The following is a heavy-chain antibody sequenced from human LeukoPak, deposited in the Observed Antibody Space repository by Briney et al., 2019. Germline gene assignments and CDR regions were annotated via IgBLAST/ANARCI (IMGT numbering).Heavy chain of an antibody. CDR2: IYDSGST. CDR1: GGSLSNNY. CDR3: AGGRIGGPKAPFEL. V-gene: IGHV4-59*12. Sequence: SETLSLSCTVSGGSLSNNYWSWIRQPPGKGLEWIGHIYDSGSTTYNPPLKSRVTISVATSKNQFYLNLSSLTAADTAVHYFAGGRIGGPKAPFELWGQGTLDSVSS. D-gene: IGHD3-16*01. J-gene: IGHJ4*02.